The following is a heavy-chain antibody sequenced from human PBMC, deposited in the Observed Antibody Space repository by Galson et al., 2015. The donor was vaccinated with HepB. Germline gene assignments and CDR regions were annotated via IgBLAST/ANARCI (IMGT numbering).Heavy chain of an antibody. Sequence: SLRLSCAASGFSFSTLWMTWVRQTPGKGLEWVANIKPDGSKTDYVDSVKGRFTISRDNAKNSLYLQMNSLRVEDTAIYYCVRIPFHGIWNFQQWGQGTQVTVAS. CDR1: GFSFSTLW. CDR2: IKPDGSKT. V-gene: IGHV3-7*03. J-gene: IGHJ1*01. CDR3: VRIPFHGIWNFQQ. D-gene: IGHD3-3*01.